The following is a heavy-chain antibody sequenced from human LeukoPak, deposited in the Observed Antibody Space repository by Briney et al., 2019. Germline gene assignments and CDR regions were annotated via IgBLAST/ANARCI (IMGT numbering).Heavy chain of an antibody. J-gene: IGHJ4*02. V-gene: IGHV4-34*01. Sequence: PSETLSLTCAVYGGSFSGYYWSWIRQPPGKGLEWIGEINHSGSTNYNPSLKSRVTISVGTSKNQFSLKLSSVTAADTAVYYCARRSSGRVPDYWGQGTLVTVSS. CDR2: INHSGST. D-gene: IGHD6-19*01. CDR3: ARRSSGRVPDY. CDR1: GGSFSGYY.